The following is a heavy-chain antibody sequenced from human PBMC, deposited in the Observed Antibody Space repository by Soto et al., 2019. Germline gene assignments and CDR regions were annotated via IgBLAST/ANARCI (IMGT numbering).Heavy chain of an antibody. V-gene: IGHV4-30-4*01. J-gene: IGHJ5*02. D-gene: IGHD2-2*01. CDR3: GRDLTSNANCIDP. CDR1: GDYIHVGGYY. Sequence: QVQLQESGPGLVKSSQTLSLTCSVSGDYIHVGGYYWTWIRQRPGKGLEWMGYIYYTGKTNYNPSLESRLTMSVDRSKNQFSLRLTSVTAADTAVYFCGRDLTSNANCIDPWGQGTLVTVSS. CDR2: IYYTGKT.